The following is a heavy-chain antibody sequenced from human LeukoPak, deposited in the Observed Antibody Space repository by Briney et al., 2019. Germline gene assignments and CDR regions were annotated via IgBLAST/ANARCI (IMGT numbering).Heavy chain of an antibody. CDR3: ATGSGWGFYFDY. J-gene: IGHJ4*02. Sequence: GGSLRLSCEASGFTFSSYAMSWVRQAPGKGLEWVSAISGSGGSTYYADSVKGRFTISRDNSKNTLYLQMNSLRAEDTAVYYCATGSGWGFYFDYWGQGTLVTVSS. CDR2: ISGSGGST. D-gene: IGHD6-19*01. CDR1: GFTFSSYA. V-gene: IGHV3-23*01.